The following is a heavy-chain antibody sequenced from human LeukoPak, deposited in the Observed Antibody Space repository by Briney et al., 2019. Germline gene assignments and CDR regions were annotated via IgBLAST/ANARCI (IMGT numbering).Heavy chain of an antibody. CDR1: GGSISSGGYY. Sequence: PSETLSLTCTVSGGSISSGGYYWSWIRQHPGKGLEWIGYIYYSGSTYYNPSLKSRVTISVDTSKNQFSLKLSSVTAADTAVYYCASDCSSTSFYSGILWGQGTLVTVSS. CDR2: IYYSGST. V-gene: IGHV4-31*03. CDR3: ASDCSSTSFYSGIL. D-gene: IGHD2-2*01. J-gene: IGHJ4*02.